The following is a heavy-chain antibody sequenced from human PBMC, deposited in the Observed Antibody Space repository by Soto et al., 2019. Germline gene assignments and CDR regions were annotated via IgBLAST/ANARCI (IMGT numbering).Heavy chain of an antibody. J-gene: IGHJ3*02. CDR3: ARVEYYYDSSGPHGAFDI. CDR1: GGSISSYY. Sequence: QVQLQESGPGLVKPSETLSLTCTVSGGSISSYYWSWIRQPPGKGLEWIGYIYYSGSTNYNTSLKSRVTISVDTSKNHFSLKLSSVTAADTAVYYCARVEYYYDSSGPHGAFDIWGQGTMVTVSS. D-gene: IGHD3-22*01. V-gene: IGHV4-59*01. CDR2: IYYSGST.